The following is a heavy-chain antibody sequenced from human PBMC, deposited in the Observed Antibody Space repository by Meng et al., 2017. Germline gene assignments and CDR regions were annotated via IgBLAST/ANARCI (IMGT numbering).Heavy chain of an antibody. V-gene: IGHV3-23*01. CDR3: ARVRRQGVWYFDL. J-gene: IGHJ2*01. CDR2: ISGSGGST. Sequence: GESLKISCAASGFTFSSYAMSWVRQAPGKGLEWVSAISGSGGSTYYADSVKGRFTISRDNSKNTPYLQMNSLRAEDTAVYYCARVRRQGVWYFDLWGRGTLVTVSS. D-gene: IGHD3-16*01. CDR1: GFTFSSYA.